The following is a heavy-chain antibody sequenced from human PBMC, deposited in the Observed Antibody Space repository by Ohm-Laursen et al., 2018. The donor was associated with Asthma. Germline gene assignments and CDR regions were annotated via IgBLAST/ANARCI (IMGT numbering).Heavy chain of an antibody. V-gene: IGHV4-31*03. J-gene: IGHJ5*02. CDR1: GDSISSGNNY. D-gene: IGHD3-22*01. CDR3: ARVRFYETGAYFETFDP. Sequence: TLSLTCTVSGDSISSGNNYWSWIRQHPGKGLEWIGYIYYSGITYSNPSLRSRVSISVDTSKNQFSLKLSSVTAADTAVYYCARVRFYETGAYFETFDPWGQGTLVTVSS. CDR2: IYYSGIT.